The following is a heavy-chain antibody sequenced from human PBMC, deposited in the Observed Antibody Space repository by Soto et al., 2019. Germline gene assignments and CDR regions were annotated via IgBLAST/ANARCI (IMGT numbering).Heavy chain of an antibody. J-gene: IGHJ3*02. D-gene: IGHD6-13*01. V-gene: IGHV3-23*01. CDR2: ISGSGGST. Sequence: EVQLLESGGGLVQPGGSLRLSCAASGFTFSSYAMSWVRQAPGKGLEGVSAISGSGGSTYYADSVKGRFPISRDNSKNTLYLQMNSLRAEDTAVYYCAKIPHSSSWYLDAFDIWGQGTMVTVSS. CDR1: GFTFSSYA. CDR3: AKIPHSSSWYLDAFDI.